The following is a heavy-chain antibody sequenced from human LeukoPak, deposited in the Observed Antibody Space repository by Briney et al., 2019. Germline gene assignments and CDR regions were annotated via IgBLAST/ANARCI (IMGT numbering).Heavy chain of an antibody. J-gene: IGHJ4*02. CDR2: INPSGGST. V-gene: IGHV1-46*01. D-gene: IGHD3-22*01. Sequence: ASVKVSCKASGYTFTSYYMHWVRQAPGQGLEWMGIINPSGGSTSYAQKFQGRVTMTRDTSTSTVYMELSSLRSEDKAVYYCAREGTGVYYYDSSGLFDYWGQGTLVTVSS. CDR3: AREGTGVYYYDSSGLFDY. CDR1: GYTFTSYY.